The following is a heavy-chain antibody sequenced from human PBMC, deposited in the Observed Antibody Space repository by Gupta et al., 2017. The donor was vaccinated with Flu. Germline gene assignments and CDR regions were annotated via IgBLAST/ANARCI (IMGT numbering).Heavy chain of an antibody. CDR2: ISGSGGST. D-gene: IGHD2-2*01. J-gene: IGHJ5*02. CDR3: ANQRGYCSSTSCYSNWFDP. Sequence: EVQLLESGGGLVQPGGSLRLSCAASGFTFSSYAMSWVRQAPRKGLEWVSAISGSGGSTYYADSVKGRFTISRDNSKNTLYLQMNSLRAEDTAVYYCANQRGYCSSTSCYSNWFDPWGQGTLVTVSS. V-gene: IGHV3-23*01. CDR1: GFTFSSYA.